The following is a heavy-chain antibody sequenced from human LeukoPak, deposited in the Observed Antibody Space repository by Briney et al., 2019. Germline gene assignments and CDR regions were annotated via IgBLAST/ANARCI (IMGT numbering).Heavy chain of an antibody. CDR3: ATYDSSVWGSPIGEDAFDI. J-gene: IGHJ3*02. CDR1: GYTLTELS. D-gene: IGHD3-16*01. V-gene: IGHV1-24*01. CDR2: FDPEEGET. Sequence: GASVKVSCKVSGYTLTELSMHWVRQAPGKGLEWMGGFDPEEGETIYAQKFQGRVTMTEDTSTDTAYMELSSLRSEDTAVYYCATYDSSVWGSPIGEDAFDIWGQGTMVTVSS.